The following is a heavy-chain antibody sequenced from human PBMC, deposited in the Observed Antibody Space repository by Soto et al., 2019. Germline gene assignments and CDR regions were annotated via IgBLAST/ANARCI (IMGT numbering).Heavy chain of an antibody. Sequence: QPGGSLRLSCAASGFTFDDYAMHWVRQAPGKGLEWVSGISWNSGSIGYADSVKGRFTISRDNAKNSLYLQMNSLRAEDTALYYCAKDNSTGSGFYYYYGMDVWGQGTTVTVSS. CDR3: AKDNSTGSGFYYYYGMDV. CDR1: GFTFDDYA. J-gene: IGHJ6*02. CDR2: ISWNSGSI. V-gene: IGHV3-9*01. D-gene: IGHD5-12*01.